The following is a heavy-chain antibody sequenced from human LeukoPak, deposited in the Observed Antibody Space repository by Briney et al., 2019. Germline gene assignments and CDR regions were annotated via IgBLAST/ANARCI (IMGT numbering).Heavy chain of an antibody. CDR1: GYTFTGYY. CDR3: ARGGYDILTGYFDAFDI. CDR2: INPNSGGT. D-gene: IGHD3-9*01. V-gene: IGHV1-2*02. J-gene: IGHJ3*02. Sequence: EASVKVSCKASGYTFTGYYMHWVRQAPGQGLEWMGWINPNSGGTNYAQKFQGRVTMTRDTSISTAYMELSRLRSDDTAVYYRARGGYDILTGYFDAFDIWGQGTMVTVSS.